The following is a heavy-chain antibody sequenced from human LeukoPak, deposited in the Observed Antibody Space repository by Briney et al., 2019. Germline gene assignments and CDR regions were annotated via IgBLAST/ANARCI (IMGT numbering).Heavy chain of an antibody. Sequence: ASVKVSCKASGYTFTGYYMHWVRQAPGQGLEWMGWINPNSGGTNYAQKFQGRVTMTRDTSISTAYMELSRLRSDDTALYYCARAEWYSSSSYLFDYWGQGTLVTVSS. D-gene: IGHD6-6*01. CDR1: GYTFTGYY. CDR3: ARAEWYSSSSYLFDY. V-gene: IGHV1-2*02. J-gene: IGHJ4*02. CDR2: INPNSGGT.